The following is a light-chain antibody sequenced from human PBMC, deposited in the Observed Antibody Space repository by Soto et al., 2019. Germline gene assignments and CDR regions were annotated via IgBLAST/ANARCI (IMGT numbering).Light chain of an antibody. Sequence: DIQMTQSPSSLSASVGDRVTITCRSSQSIMSYLNWYQQKPGKAPKLLIYAASSLQSGVPSRFSGSGSGTDFTLNISSLQPEDFATYYCQQSYSTPGTFGQGTKLEIK. V-gene: IGKV1-39*01. CDR1: QSIMSY. J-gene: IGKJ2*01. CDR3: QQSYSTPGT. CDR2: AAS.